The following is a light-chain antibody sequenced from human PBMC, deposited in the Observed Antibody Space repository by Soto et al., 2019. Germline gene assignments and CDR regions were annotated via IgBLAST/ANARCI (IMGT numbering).Light chain of an antibody. V-gene: IGLV2-23*02. CDR1: SIDVGAYNL. CDR3: CSYAGSTSV. Sequence: QSVLTQPASVSGSPGQSITISCTGTSIDVGAYNLVSWYQQHPGKAPILLIFEVTQRPSGVSYRFSASKSGNTASLTISGLQAGDEGDYYCCSYAGSTSVFGTGTKVTVL. J-gene: IGLJ1*01. CDR2: EVT.